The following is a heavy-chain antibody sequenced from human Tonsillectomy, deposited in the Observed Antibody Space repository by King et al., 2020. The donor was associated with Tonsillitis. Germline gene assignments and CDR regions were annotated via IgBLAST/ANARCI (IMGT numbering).Heavy chain of an antibody. J-gene: IGHJ4*02. Sequence: DVQLVESGGGLVQPGRSLRLSCTASGFTFGDYAMSWVRQAPGKGLEWVGFIRSKAYGGTTEYAASVKGRFTISRDDSKSIAYLQMNSLKTEDTAVYYCTRGWGYCSSSSCHYFDYWGQGTLVTVSS. CDR1: GFTFGDYA. CDR3: TRGWGYCSSSSCHYFDY. CDR2: IRSKAYGGTT. D-gene: IGHD2-2*01. V-gene: IGHV3-49*04.